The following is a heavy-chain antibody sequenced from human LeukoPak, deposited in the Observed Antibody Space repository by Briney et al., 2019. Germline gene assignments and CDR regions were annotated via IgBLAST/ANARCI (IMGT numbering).Heavy chain of an antibody. J-gene: IGHJ4*02. CDR1: GGSINTNNYY. V-gene: IGHV4-39*07. Sequence: SETLSLTCTVSGGSINTNNYYWGWIRQPPGRGLEWIGTIYYRGSTYYNPSLKSRVTISVDTSKNQFSLKLSSVTAADTAVYYCARGGRQVGALDYWGQGTLVTVSS. D-gene: IGHD1-26*01. CDR2: IYYRGST. CDR3: ARGGRQVGALDY.